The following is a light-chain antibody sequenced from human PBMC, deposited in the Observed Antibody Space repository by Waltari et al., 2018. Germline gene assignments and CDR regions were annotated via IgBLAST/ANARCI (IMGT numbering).Light chain of an antibody. CDR1: QSVNSN. CDR2: TAS. J-gene: IGKJ1*01. CDR3: QHYNNWPPWT. Sequence: EIVLTQSPATLSVSPGERATLSCRASQSVNSNLAWYQQKPGQAPSLLIYTASTRATGVPARFSSGGSGTEFTLIISSLESEDFAVYYCQHYNNWPPWTFGQGTKVEIK. V-gene: IGKV3-15*01.